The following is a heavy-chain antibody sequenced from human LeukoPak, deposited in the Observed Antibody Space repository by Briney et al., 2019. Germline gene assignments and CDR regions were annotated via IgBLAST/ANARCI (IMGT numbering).Heavy chain of an antibody. Sequence: ASVKVSCKASGYTFTGHYMHWVRQAPGQGLEWMGWINPNSGGTNYAQKFQGRVTMTRDTSISTAYMELSRLRSDDTAVYYCARGTIFPLTSNWFDPWGQGTLVTVSS. J-gene: IGHJ5*02. CDR2: INPNSGGT. CDR1: GYTFTGHY. D-gene: IGHD3-3*01. CDR3: ARGTIFPLTSNWFDP. V-gene: IGHV1-2*02.